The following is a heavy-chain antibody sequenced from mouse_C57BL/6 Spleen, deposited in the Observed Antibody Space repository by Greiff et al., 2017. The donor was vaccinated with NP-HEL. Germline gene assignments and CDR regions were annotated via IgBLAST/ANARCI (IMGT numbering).Heavy chain of an antibody. CDR2: IFPGSGST. D-gene: IGHD2-5*01. CDR1: GYTFTDYY. J-gene: IGHJ3*01. V-gene: IGHV1-75*01. Sequence: QVQLQQSGPELVKPGASVKISCKASGYTFTDYYINWVKQRPGQGLEWIGWIFPGSGSTYYNEKFKGKATLTVDKSSSTAYMLLSSLTSEDSAVYFCAREGNYSNYVSWFADWGQGTLVTVSA. CDR3: AREGNYSNYVSWFAD.